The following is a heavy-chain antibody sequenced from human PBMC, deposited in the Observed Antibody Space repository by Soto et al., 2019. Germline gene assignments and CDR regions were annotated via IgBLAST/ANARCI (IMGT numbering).Heavy chain of an antibody. CDR2: ISAYNGNT. Sequence: GASVKVSCKASGYTFTSYGISWVRQAPGQGLEWMGWISAYNGNTNYAQKLQGRVTMTTDTSTSTAYMELRSLRSDDTAVYYCARAVSSSWYPAYNWFDPWGQGTLVTVPS. V-gene: IGHV1-18*01. D-gene: IGHD6-13*01. CDR3: ARAVSSSWYPAYNWFDP. CDR1: GYTFTSYG. J-gene: IGHJ5*02.